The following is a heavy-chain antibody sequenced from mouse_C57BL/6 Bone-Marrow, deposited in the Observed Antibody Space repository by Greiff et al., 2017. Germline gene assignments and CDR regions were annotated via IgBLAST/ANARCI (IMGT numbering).Heavy chain of an antibody. Sequence: VQLQQSGAELVRPGTSVKVSCKASGYAFTNYLIEWVKQRPGQGLEWIGVINPGSGGTNYNEKFKGKATLTADKSSSTAYMQLSSLTSEDSAVXFCARSYYYGSSYNAMDYWGQGTSVTVSS. CDR2: INPGSGGT. V-gene: IGHV1-54*01. J-gene: IGHJ4*01. CDR1: GYAFTNYL. CDR3: ARSYYYGSSYNAMDY. D-gene: IGHD1-1*01.